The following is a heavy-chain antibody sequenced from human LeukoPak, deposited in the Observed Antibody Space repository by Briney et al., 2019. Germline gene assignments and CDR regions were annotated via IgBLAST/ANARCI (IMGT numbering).Heavy chain of an antibody. J-gene: IGHJ4*02. D-gene: IGHD5-24*01. Sequence: ASVKVSCKASGYAFTSYYIHWVRQAPGQGLEWMGIIIPSGGSTSYPPKFQGRITVTRDTSTSIVYMELSRLRSEDTAMYYCVREFRGGTFDFWGQGTLVTVSS. CDR2: IIPSGGST. V-gene: IGHV1-46*01. CDR3: VREFRGGTFDF. CDR1: GYAFTSYY.